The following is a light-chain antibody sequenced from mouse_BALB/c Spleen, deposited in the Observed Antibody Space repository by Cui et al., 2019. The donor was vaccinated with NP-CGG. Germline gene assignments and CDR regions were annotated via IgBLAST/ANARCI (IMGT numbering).Light chain of an antibody. CDR1: TGAVTTSNY. CDR3: ALWYSNHWV. CDR2: GTN. Sequence: QDVVTPESSLTTSPGDTVTLTCRSSTGAVTTSNYANWVQENPDHLFTGLIGGTNNRPPGVPARFSGSLIGDKAALTITGAQTEDEAIYFCALWYSNHWVFGGGTKLTVL. J-gene: IGLJ1*01. V-gene: IGLV1*01.